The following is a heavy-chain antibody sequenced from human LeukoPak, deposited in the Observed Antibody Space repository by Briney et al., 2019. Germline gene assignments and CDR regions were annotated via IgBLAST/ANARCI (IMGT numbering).Heavy chain of an antibody. D-gene: IGHD6-13*01. CDR1: GGSISSYY. J-gene: IGHJ4*02. CDR3: ARSMTAAGSFYFDY. Sequence: SETLSLTCTVSGGSISSYYWSWIRQPPGKGLEWIGYIYYCGNTNYNPSLKSRLTISVDTSKNQFSLKLKSVTAADTAVYYCARSMTAAGSFYFDYWGQGTLVTVSS. V-gene: IGHV4-59*01. CDR2: IYYCGNT.